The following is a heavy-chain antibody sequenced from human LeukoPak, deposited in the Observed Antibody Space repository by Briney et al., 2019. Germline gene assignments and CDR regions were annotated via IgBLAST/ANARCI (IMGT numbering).Heavy chain of an antibody. J-gene: IGHJ3*02. V-gene: IGHV1-8*01. CDR1: GYTFTSYD. CDR2: MNPNSGNT. CDR3: ARRSAVDAFDI. D-gene: IGHD6-19*01. Sequence: GASVKVSCKASGYTFTSYDINWVRQATGQGLEWMGWMNPNSGNTGYAQKFQGRVTMTRDTSTSTVYMELSSLRSEDTAVYYCARRSAVDAFDIWGQGTMVTVSS.